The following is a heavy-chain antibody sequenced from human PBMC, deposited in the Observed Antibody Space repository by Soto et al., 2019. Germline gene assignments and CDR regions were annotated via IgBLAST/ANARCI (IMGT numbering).Heavy chain of an antibody. CDR2: MNPNSGNT. D-gene: IGHD3-22*01. CDR1: GYIFTTYD. V-gene: IGHV1-8*01. CDR3: ARPRAHDSSGYYLDY. Sequence: QVHLVQSGAEVKKPGASVKVSCKASGYIFTTYDINWVRQATGQGLEWVGWMNPNSGNTGNAQKFQGRVTMTRSTSTSTAYMELSSLRSDDTAIYYCARPRAHDSSGYYLDYWGQGTLVTVSS. J-gene: IGHJ4*02.